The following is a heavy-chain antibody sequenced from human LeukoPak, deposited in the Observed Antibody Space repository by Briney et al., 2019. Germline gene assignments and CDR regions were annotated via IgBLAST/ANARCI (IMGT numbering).Heavy chain of an antibody. CDR3: ARVGYRAGMDV. Sequence: ASVKVSCKASGYTCTSYDINWVRQATGQGLEWMGWMNPNSGNTGYAQKFQGRVTMTRNTSISTAYMELSSLRSEDTPVYYRARVGYRAGMDVWGQGTTVTVSS. CDR2: MNPNSGNT. V-gene: IGHV1-8*01. CDR1: GYTCTSYD. D-gene: IGHD3-16*02. J-gene: IGHJ6*02.